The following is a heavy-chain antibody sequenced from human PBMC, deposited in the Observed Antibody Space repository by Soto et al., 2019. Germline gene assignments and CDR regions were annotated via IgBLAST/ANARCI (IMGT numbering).Heavy chain of an antibody. J-gene: IGHJ3*02. V-gene: IGHV1-18*01. CDR1: GYTFTSYG. CDR2: INSYNGNT. CDR3: AREYYYDSSGYYYPDAFDI. Sequence: ASVKVSCKASGYTFTSYGISWVLQAPGQGLEWMGWINSYNGNTNYAQKLQGRVTMTTDTSTSTAYMELRSLRSDDTAVYYCAREYYYDSSGYYYPDAFDIWGQGTMVTVSS. D-gene: IGHD3-22*01.